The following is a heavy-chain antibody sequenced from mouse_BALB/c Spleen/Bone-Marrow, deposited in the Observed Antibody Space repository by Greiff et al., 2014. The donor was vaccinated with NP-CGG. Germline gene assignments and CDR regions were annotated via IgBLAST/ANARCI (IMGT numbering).Heavy chain of an antibody. CDR2: IHYSGST. V-gene: IGHV3-1*02. Sequence: VQLKQSGPDLVKPSQSLSLTCTVTGYSITSGYSWHWIRQFPGNKLEWMGYIHYSGSTNYNPSLKSRISITRDTSKNQFFLQLNAGTPEDTATYYCARREGNHAAWFAYWGQGTLVTVSA. CDR3: ARREGNHAAWFAY. D-gene: IGHD2-1*01. J-gene: IGHJ3*01. CDR1: GYSITSGYS.